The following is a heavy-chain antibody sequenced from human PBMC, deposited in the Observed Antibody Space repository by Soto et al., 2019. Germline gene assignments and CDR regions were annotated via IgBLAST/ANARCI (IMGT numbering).Heavy chain of an antibody. V-gene: IGHV3-49*04. D-gene: IGHD6-6*01. J-gene: IGHJ4*02. Sequence: GGSLRLSCTASGFTFGDYAMSWVRQAPGKGLEWVGFIRSKADGGTTEYAASVKGRFTISRDDSKSIAYLQMNSLKTGDTAVYYCARDLVEQLVLLDYWGQASLVTVSS. CDR3: ARDLVEQLVLLDY. CDR1: GFTFGDYA. CDR2: IRSKADGGTT.